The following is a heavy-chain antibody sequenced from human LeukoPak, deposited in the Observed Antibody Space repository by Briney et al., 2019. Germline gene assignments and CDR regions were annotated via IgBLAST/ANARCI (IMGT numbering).Heavy chain of an antibody. J-gene: IGHJ3*02. CDR1: GYTFTSYD. CDR2: MNPNSGNT. D-gene: IGHD4-17*01. CDR3: ATASTVTTERGSVVRAFDI. Sequence: ASVKVSCKASGYTFTSYDINWVRQATGQGLEWMGWMNPNSGNTGYAQKFQGRVTMTRSTSISTAYMELSSLRSEDTAVYYCATASTVTTERGSVVRAFDIWGQGTMVTVSS. V-gene: IGHV1-8*01.